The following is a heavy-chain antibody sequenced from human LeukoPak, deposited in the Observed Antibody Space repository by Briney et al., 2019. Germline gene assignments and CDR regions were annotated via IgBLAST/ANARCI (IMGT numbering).Heavy chain of an antibody. CDR3: ARRSQYSRNWFDH. CDR2: INPNSGGT. Sequence: EASVKVSCKASGYTFTGYYMHWVRQAPGQGLEWMGWINPNSGGTNYAQKFQGRVTMTRDTSISTACMELSRLRSDDTAVYYCARRSQYSRNWFDHWGQGTLVTVSS. CDR1: GYTFTGYY. D-gene: IGHD1-26*01. J-gene: IGHJ5*02. V-gene: IGHV1-2*02.